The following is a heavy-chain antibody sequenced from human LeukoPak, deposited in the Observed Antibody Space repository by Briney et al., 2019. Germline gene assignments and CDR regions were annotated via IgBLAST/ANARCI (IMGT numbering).Heavy chain of an antibody. CDR1: GYTFTSYH. CDR2: ISGYNGNT. Sequence: ASVKVSCKASGYTFTSYHITWVRQAPGQGLEWMGWISGYNGNTNYAQKFQGRVSMTTDTSTSTAYMELRSLRSDDTAVYYCARADPTVVTPFDYWGQGTLVTVSS. J-gene: IGHJ4*02. D-gene: IGHD4-23*01. V-gene: IGHV1-18*01. CDR3: ARADPTVVTPFDY.